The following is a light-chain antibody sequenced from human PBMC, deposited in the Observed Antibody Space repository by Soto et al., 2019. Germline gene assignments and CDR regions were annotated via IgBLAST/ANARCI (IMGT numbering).Light chain of an antibody. CDR2: PAS. CDR1: QTINNY. CDR3: QQLRAYPHT. V-gene: IGKV1-9*01. Sequence: DIHLTQSPPFLSASVGDRVTVTCRASQTINNYLAWFRKKEGKAPEFLIYPASTLQGGVPSRFSGHGFGINFTLTISSLQPEDFATYYCQQLRAYPHTFGQGTKLDIK. J-gene: IGKJ2*01.